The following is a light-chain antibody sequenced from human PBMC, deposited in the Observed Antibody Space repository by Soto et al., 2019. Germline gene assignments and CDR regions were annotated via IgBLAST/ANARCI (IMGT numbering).Light chain of an antibody. V-gene: IGKV1-9*01. Sequence: DIQLTQSPSFLSASVGDRVTITCRASQGIRSYLAWYQQKPGKAPKLLIYGASTLQSGVPSRFRGSGSGTQFTLTITSLQPEDFATYFCQQLDGFPITFGQGTRLEIK. CDR3: QQLDGFPIT. J-gene: IGKJ5*01. CDR2: GAS. CDR1: QGIRSY.